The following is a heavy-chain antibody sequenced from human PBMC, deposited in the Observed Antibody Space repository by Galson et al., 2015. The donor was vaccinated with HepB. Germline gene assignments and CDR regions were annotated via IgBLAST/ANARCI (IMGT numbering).Heavy chain of an antibody. Sequence: QSGAEVKKPGESLRISCKGSGYSFTSYWISWVRQMPGKGLEWIGEINHSGSTNYNPSLKSRVTISVDTSKNQFSLKLSSVTAADTAVYYCARGIAHYYGMDVWGQGTTVTVSS. V-gene: IGHV4-34*01. D-gene: IGHD6-13*01. CDR2: INHSGST. CDR1: GYSFTSYW. CDR3: ARGIAHYYGMDV. J-gene: IGHJ6*02.